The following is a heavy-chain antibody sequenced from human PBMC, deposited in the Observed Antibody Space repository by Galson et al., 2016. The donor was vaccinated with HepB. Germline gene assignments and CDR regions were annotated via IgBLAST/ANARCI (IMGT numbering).Heavy chain of an antibody. Sequence: SETLSLTCTVSGGSIISSTYYWGWIRQPPGKGLEWIASIYYTGSAYYKPSLKSRVTLSVDTSKNQFSLKLSSMTASDTAVYYCASSLVAAGTDYWSQGTLVTVSS. CDR1: GGSIISSTYY. D-gene: IGHD6-13*01. CDR2: IYYTGSA. CDR3: ASSLVAAGTDY. V-gene: IGHV4-39*01. J-gene: IGHJ4*02.